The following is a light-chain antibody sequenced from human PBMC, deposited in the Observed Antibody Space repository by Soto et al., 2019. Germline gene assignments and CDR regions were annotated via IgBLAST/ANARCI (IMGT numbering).Light chain of an antibody. J-gene: IGKJ4*01. V-gene: IGKV1-12*01. CDR3: QHANSFPRT. Sequence: QKTETLSFGGCCVFDRVTITWGASQAVSTWLAWYQQKPGDAPKLLIYAASTLQSGVPSRFSGSGSGTDFTLTSRRLKPEDFATCYCQHANSFPRTFAGGTKVDIK. CDR2: AAS. CDR1: QAVSTW.